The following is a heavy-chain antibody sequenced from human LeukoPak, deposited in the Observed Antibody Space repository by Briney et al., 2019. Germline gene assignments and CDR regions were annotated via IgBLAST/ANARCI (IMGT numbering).Heavy chain of an antibody. J-gene: IGHJ4*02. Sequence: PGTSLRLSCAASGFPFSSYGMHWVRQAPGKGLEWVARLVYDARSDYANSVKGRFSISRDDSKNTLFLDMSNLRVEDTALYYCASDLSAAFDFWGQGVLVTVSS. CDR2: LVYDARS. V-gene: IGHV3-33*01. CDR3: ASDLSAAFDF. CDR1: GFPFSSYG. D-gene: IGHD6-19*01.